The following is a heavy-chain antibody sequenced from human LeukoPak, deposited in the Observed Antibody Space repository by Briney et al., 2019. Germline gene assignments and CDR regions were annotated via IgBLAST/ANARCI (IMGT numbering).Heavy chain of an antibody. Sequence: PGRSLRLSCAASGFTFSSYSMNCVRQAPGKGLEWVSYISSSSSTIYYADSVKGRFTISRDNAKNSLYLQMNSLRAEDTAVYYCAKDRGGYCSGGSCHALDYWGQGTLVTVSS. CDR1: GFTFSSYS. J-gene: IGHJ4*02. D-gene: IGHD2-15*01. V-gene: IGHV3-48*01. CDR3: AKDRGGYCSGGSCHALDY. CDR2: ISSSSSTI.